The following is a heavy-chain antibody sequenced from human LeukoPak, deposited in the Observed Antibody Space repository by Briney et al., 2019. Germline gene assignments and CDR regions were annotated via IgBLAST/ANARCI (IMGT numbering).Heavy chain of an antibody. CDR3: ARGTLAGYFLGY. CDR2: ISYSGDST. CDR1: GFTFNAYA. V-gene: IGHV3-23*01. J-gene: IGHJ4*02. Sequence: GGSLRLSCVASGFTFNAYAMSWVRQAPGKGLEWVSSISYSGDSTDYADSVKGRLIISRDNSKNTLGLQMNSLRAEDTAIYYCARGTLAGYFLGYWGRGTLVTVSS. D-gene: IGHD6-19*01.